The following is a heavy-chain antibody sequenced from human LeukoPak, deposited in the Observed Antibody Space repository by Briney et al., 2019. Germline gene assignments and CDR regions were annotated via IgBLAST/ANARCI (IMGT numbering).Heavy chain of an antibody. J-gene: IGHJ6*02. D-gene: IGHD2-2*01. CDR2: ISSSSSTI. CDR3: ARVGDCSSTSCYRFVYYYYGMDV. CDR1: GFTFSSYS. Sequence: GGSLRLSCAASGFTFSSYSMNWVRQAPGKGLEWVSSISSSSSTIYYADSVKGRFTISRDNAKNSLYLQMNSLRDEDTAVYYCARVGDCSSTSCYRFVYYYYGMDVWGQGTTVTVSS. V-gene: IGHV3-48*02.